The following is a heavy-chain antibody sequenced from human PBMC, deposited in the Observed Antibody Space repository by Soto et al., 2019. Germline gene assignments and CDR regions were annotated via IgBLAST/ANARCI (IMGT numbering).Heavy chain of an antibody. D-gene: IGHD3-3*01. J-gene: IGHJ4*02. CDR3: AKGGAIRFLEWLDY. Sequence: QVQLVESGGGVVQPGRSLRLSCAASGFTFSSYGMHWVRQAPGKGLEWVAVISYDGSNKYYADSVKGRFTISRDNSKNTLYLQMNSLRGEDTAVYYCAKGGAIRFLEWLDYWGQGTLVTVSS. CDR2: ISYDGSNK. V-gene: IGHV3-30*18. CDR1: GFTFSSYG.